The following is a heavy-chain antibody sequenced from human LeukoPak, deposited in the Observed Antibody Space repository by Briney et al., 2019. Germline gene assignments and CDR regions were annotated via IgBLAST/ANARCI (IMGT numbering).Heavy chain of an antibody. D-gene: IGHD3-10*01. CDR1: GGSFSGYY. CDR3: ARARPYYYGSGSYYKAISGYYYYMDV. Sequence: SETLSLTCAVYGGSFSGYYWSWIRQPPGKGLEWIGEINHSGSTNYNPSLKSRVTISVDTSKNQFSLKLSSVTAADTAVYYCARARPYYYGSGSYYKAISGYYYYMDVWGKGTTVTVSS. V-gene: IGHV4-34*01. J-gene: IGHJ6*03. CDR2: INHSGST.